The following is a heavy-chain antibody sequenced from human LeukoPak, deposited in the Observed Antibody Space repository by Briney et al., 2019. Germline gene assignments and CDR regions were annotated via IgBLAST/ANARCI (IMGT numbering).Heavy chain of an antibody. V-gene: IGHV1-18*01. CDR1: GYTFTSYG. Sequence: ASVKVSCKASGYTFTSYGISWVRQAPGQGLEWMGWISAYNGNTNYAQKLQGRATMTTDTSTSTAYMELRSLRSDDTAVYYCARSDGIVVVTEFDYWGQGTLVTVSS. CDR2: ISAYNGNT. CDR3: ARSDGIVVVTEFDY. D-gene: IGHD3-22*01. J-gene: IGHJ4*02.